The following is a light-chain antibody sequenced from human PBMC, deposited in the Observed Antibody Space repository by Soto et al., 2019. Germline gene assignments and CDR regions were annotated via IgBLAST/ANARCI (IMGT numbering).Light chain of an antibody. CDR3: QQYGSSLRT. CDR2: AAS. J-gene: IGKJ2*01. CDR1: QSVGGNY. Sequence: EIVLTQSPGTLSLSPGERATRSCRASQSVGGNYLAWYQQKPGQAPRLLVYAASTWATGIPDRFSGSGSGTDFSLTISRLEPEDFAVYYGQQYGSSLRTFGQGTKLEIK. V-gene: IGKV3-20*01.